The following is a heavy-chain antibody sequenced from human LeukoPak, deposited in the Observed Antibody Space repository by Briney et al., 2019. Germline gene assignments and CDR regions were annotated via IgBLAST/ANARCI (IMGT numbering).Heavy chain of an antibody. J-gene: IGHJ3*01. V-gene: IGHV3-7*01. CDR3: VRDQGYCTSASCRGDAFDV. CDR2: IKEDGSEK. D-gene: IGHD2-2*01. CDR1: GFTFSTHW. Sequence: PGGSLRLSCAASGFTFSTHWMSWVRQAPGKGLEWVAKIKEDGSEKYYVDSVKGRFTISRDNAKNSLSLQMHSLRDEGTAVYYCVRDQGYCTSASCRGDAFDVWGQGSMVSVSS.